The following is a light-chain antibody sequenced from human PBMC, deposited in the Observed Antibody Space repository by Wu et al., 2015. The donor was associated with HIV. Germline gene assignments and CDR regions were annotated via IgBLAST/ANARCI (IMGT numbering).Light chain of an antibody. CDR2: DAS. J-gene: IGKJ5*01. Sequence: EIVLTQSPATLSLSPGERATLSCRASQSVSSYLAWYQQKPGQAPRLLIYDASNRATGIPARFSGSGSGTDFTLTIGSLEPEDFAVYYCQHCNNWPLAFGQGTRLEIK. V-gene: IGKV3-11*01. CDR3: QHCNNWPLA. CDR1: QSVSSY.